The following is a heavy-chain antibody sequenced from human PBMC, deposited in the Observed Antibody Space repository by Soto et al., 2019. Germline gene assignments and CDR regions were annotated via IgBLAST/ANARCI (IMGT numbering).Heavy chain of an antibody. CDR3: AKDPFQHGDHGDY. Sequence: EVQLLESGGGLVQPGGSLRLSCATSGFTFSSYAMSWVRQAPGKGLEWVSAISGSGGSTYYADSVKGRFTISRDNSKNTLYLQMNSLRAEDTAVYYCAKDPFQHGDHGDYWGQGTLVTVSS. CDR1: GFTFSSYA. V-gene: IGHV3-23*01. J-gene: IGHJ4*02. CDR2: ISGSGGST. D-gene: IGHD4-17*01.